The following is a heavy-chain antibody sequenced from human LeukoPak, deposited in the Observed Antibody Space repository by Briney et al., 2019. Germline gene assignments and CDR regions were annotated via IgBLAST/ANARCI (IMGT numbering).Heavy chain of an antibody. Sequence: SETLSLTCTVSGGSISSGSYYWSWIRQPAGKGLEWIGRIYTSGSTSYNPSLKSRVTISVDTSKNQFSLKLSSVTAADTAMYYCARSSGYYFEYFHHWGQGTLVTVSS. J-gene: IGHJ1*01. CDR1: GGSISSGSYY. V-gene: IGHV4-61*02. CDR2: IYTSGST. D-gene: IGHD3-22*01. CDR3: ARSSGYYFEYFHH.